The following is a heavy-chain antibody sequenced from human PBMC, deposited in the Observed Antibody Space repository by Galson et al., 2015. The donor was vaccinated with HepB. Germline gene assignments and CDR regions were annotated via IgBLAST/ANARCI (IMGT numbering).Heavy chain of an antibody. CDR1: GYTFTSYA. Sequence: SVKVSCKASGYTFTSYAMHWVRQAPGQRLEWMGWINAGNGNTKYSQKFQGRVTITRDTSASTAYMELSSLRSEDTAVYYCARGGRLRYVDWPKTGDAFDIWGQGTMVTVSS. V-gene: IGHV1-3*01. CDR3: ARGGRLRYVDWPKTGDAFDI. CDR2: INAGNGNT. J-gene: IGHJ3*02. D-gene: IGHD3-9*01.